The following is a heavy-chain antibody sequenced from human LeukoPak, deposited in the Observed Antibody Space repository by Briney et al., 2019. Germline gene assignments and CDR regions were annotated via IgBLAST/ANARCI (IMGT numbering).Heavy chain of an antibody. CDR1: GGTFSSYV. CDR2: IIPIFGTA. CDR3: ARQEGVLRFLEWFPSRYGMDV. V-gene: IGHV1-69*13. D-gene: IGHD3-3*01. Sequence: ASVKVSCKASGGTFSSYVISWVRQAPGQGLEWMGGIIPIFGTANYAQKFQGRVTITADESTSTAYMELSSLRSEGTAVYYCARQEGVLRFLEWFPSRYGMDVWGQGTTVTVSS. J-gene: IGHJ6*02.